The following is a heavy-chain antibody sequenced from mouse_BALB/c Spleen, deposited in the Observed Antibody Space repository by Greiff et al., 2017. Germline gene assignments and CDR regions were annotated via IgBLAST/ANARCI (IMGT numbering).Heavy chain of an antibody. V-gene: IGHV5-4*02. CDR3: ARGGGHYAMDY. CDR1: GFTFSDYY. J-gene: IGHJ4*01. Sequence: DVMLVESGGGLVKPGGSLKLSCAASGFTFSDYYMYWVRQTPEKRLEWVATISDGGSYTYYPDSVKGRFTISRDNAKNNLYLQMSSLKSEDTAMYYCARGGGHYAMDYWGQGTSVTVSS. CDR2: ISDGGSYT.